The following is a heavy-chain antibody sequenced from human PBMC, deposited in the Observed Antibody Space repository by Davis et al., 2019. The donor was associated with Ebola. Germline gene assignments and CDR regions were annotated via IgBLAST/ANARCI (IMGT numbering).Heavy chain of an antibody. CDR2: ISSSGSTI. CDR3: ARVLLWFGELLSDWYFDL. V-gene: IGHV3-48*02. J-gene: IGHJ2*01. D-gene: IGHD3-10*01. CDR1: GFNFKNAW. Sequence: GESLKISCAASGFNFKNAWMSWVRQGPGKGLEWVSYISSSGSTIYYADSVKGRFTISRDNAKNSLYLQMNSLRDEDTAVYYCARVLLWFGELLSDWYFDLWGRGTLVTVSS.